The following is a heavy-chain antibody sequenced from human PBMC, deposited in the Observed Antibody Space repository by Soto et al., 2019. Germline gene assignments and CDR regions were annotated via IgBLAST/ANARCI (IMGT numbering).Heavy chain of an antibody. Sequence: QVLLVQSGGEVKQPGASVKVSCKTSGYTFTSYGISWVRQAPGQGLEWMGWISGYNSDTKYVQKFQGRVTLTTDTSTNTAYMEVRSLRSDDTAVYYCARDWVGDLAYWGQGTLVTVSS. CDR3: ARDWVGDLAY. D-gene: IGHD4-17*01. CDR2: ISGYNSDT. CDR1: GYTFTSYG. J-gene: IGHJ4*02. V-gene: IGHV1-18*01.